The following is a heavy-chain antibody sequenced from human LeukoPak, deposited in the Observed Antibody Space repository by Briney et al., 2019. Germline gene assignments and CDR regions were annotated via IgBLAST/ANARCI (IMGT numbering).Heavy chain of an antibody. CDR1: GDSISHYY. CDR3: ARHFIASQSTFDY. CDR2: IFYTGTT. J-gene: IGHJ4*02. V-gene: IGHV4-59*08. Sequence: SETLSLTCTVSGDSISHYYWSWIRQSPEKGLEWIGYIFYTGTTNYNPSLKSRVTISVDTSKNQFSLRLTSVTAADTARYYCARHFIASQSTFDYWGQGTLVTVSS.